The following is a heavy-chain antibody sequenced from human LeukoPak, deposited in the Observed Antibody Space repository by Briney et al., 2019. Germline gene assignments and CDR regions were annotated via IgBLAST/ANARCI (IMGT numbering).Heavy chain of an antibody. CDR1: GYTFTSYA. V-gene: IGHV7-4-1*02. CDR2: INTNTGNP. CDR3: ARDSRGVYSSSWYLDWFDP. J-gene: IGHJ5*02. D-gene: IGHD6-13*01. Sequence: ASVKVSCKASGYTFTSYAMSWVRQAPGQGLEWMGWINTNTGNPTYAQGFTGRFVFSLDTSVSTAYLQISSLKAEDTAVYYCARDSRGVYSSSWYLDWFDPWGQGTLVTVSS.